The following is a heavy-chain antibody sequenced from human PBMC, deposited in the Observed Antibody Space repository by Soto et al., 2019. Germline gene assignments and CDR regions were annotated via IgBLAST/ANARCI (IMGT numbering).Heavy chain of an antibody. CDR3: ARGLLWFGESFDY. CDR2: ISGSGGST. V-gene: IGHV3-23*01. J-gene: IGHJ4*02. Sequence: GGSLRLSCAASGFTFSSYAMSWVRQAPGKGLEWVSAISGSGGSTYYADSVKGRFTISRDNSKNTLYLQMNSLRAEDTAVYYCARGLLWFGESFDYWGQGTLVTVSS. CDR1: GFTFSSYA. D-gene: IGHD3-10*01.